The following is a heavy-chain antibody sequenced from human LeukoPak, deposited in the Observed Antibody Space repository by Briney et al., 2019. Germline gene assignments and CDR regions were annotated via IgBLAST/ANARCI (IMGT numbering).Heavy chain of an antibody. D-gene: IGHD1-26*01. Sequence: SETLSLTCAVSGASISSYYWTWIRQPPGKGLEWIGYVSDTGRTNYNPSLKSRVTISEDTSKSQISLRLTSVTAADTAVYYRARETRSQRYNWFDPWGQGTLVTVSS. CDR1: GASISSYY. CDR2: VSDTGRT. V-gene: IGHV4-59*01. J-gene: IGHJ5*02. CDR3: ARETRSQRYNWFDP.